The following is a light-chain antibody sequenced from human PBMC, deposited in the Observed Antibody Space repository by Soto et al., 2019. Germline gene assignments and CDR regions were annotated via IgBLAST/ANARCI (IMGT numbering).Light chain of an antibody. J-gene: IGKJ4*01. CDR2: DAS. Sequence: IVLTQSPGTLSLSPGERATLSCRASQSISSYLAWYQQKPGQAPRLLIYDASNRATGIPARFSGSGSGTDFPLPISSLEPEVFAVYYCQRRGSWFFGGGTKWE. V-gene: IGKV3-11*01. CDR1: QSISSY. CDR3: QRRGSWF.